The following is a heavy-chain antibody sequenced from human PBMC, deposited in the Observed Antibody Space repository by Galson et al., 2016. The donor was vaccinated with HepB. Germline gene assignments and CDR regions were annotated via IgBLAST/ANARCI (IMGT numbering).Heavy chain of an antibody. V-gene: IGHV4-39*07. Sequence: ETLSLTCSVSGGSISGSGQHWGWIRQPPGKGLEWIGTIYYGGSSYYNPSLKSRVTMSVDTSKDRFSLNLNSVTAADTAVYYCARVRGGDSDFDYWGLGTLVIASS. CDR3: ARVRGGDSDFDY. CDR1: GGSISGSGQH. J-gene: IGHJ4*01. D-gene: IGHD2-21*02. CDR2: IYYGGSS.